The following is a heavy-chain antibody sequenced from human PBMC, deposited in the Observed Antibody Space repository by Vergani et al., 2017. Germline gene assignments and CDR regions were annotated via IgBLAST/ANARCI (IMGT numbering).Heavy chain of an antibody. CDR3: ARDQFGGFGALFDY. CDR1: GGSFSGYY. V-gene: IGHV4-34*01. D-gene: IGHD3-10*01. J-gene: IGHJ4*02. CDR2: INHSGST. Sequence: QVQLQQWGAGLLKPSETLSLTCAVYGGSFSGYYWSWIRQPPGKGLEWIGEINHSGSTNYNPSLKSRVTISVDTSKNQFSLKLSSVTAADTAVYYCARDQFGGFGALFDYWGQGTLVTVSS.